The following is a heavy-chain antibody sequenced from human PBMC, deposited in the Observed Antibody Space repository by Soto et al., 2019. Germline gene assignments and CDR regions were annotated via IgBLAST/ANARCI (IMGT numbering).Heavy chain of an antibody. CDR1: GFTFSDHY. Sequence: EVQLVESGGGLVQPGGSLRLSCAASGFTFSDHYMDWVRQAPGKGLKWVGRTRDKTNSYTTEYAASVKGRFTISRDDSKSSLYLQMNSLKTEDTAVYYCARATVGTYYFDYWGQGTLVTVSS. J-gene: IGHJ4*02. CDR2: TRDKTNSYTT. CDR3: ARATVGTYYFDY. D-gene: IGHD3-16*01. V-gene: IGHV3-72*01.